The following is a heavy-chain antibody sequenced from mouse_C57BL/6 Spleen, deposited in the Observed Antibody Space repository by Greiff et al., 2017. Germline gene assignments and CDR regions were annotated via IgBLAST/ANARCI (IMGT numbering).Heavy chain of an antibody. Sequence: VQLQQSGAELVKPGASVKLSCTASGFNIKDYYMHWVKQRTEQGLEWIGRIDPEDGETKYAPKFPGKATITADTSSNTAYLQLSSLTSEDTAVYYCARGYDYGWYVDVWGTGTTVTVSA. CDR3: ARGYDYGWYVDV. CDR2: IDPEDGET. CDR1: GFNIKDYY. V-gene: IGHV14-2*01. J-gene: IGHJ1*03. D-gene: IGHD2-4*01.